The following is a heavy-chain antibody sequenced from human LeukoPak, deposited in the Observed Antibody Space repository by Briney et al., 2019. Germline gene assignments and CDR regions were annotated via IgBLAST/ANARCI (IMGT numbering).Heavy chain of an antibody. CDR2: IYYSGST. CDR3: ARGKMEVLWFGELFSGVDY. J-gene: IGHJ4*02. V-gene: IGHV4-30-4*01. D-gene: IGHD3-10*01. CDR1: GGSISSGDYY. Sequence: SETLSLTCTVSGGSISSGDYYWSWIRQPPGKGLEWIAYIYYSGSTYYNPSLKSRVTISVDTSKNQFSLKLSSVTAADTAVYYCARGKMEVLWFGELFSGVDYWGQGTLVTVSS.